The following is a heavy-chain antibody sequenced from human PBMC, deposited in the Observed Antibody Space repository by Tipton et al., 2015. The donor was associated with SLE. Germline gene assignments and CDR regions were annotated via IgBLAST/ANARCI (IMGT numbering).Heavy chain of an antibody. CDR1: GGSISSNY. D-gene: IGHD2-21*01. V-gene: IGHV4-59*08. CDR2: ISYGGGT. J-gene: IGHJ6*02. Sequence: TLSLTCSVSGGSISSNYWIWIRQPPGKGLEWIGYISYGGGTNYNPSLKSRVTISVDTAKNQFSLKLTSVTAADTAAYYCARGLLTWRGAIVGVDVWGQGTTVNVSS. CDR3: ARGLLTWRGAIVGVDV.